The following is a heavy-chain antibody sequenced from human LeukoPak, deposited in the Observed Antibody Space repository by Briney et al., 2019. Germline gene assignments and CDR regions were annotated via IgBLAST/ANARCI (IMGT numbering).Heavy chain of an antibody. D-gene: IGHD3-10*02. CDR3: AELGITMIGGV. V-gene: IGHV3-48*03. J-gene: IGHJ6*04. Sequence: GGSLRLSCAASGYTFRNYAMNWVRQAPGKGLEWVSYISSSGSTIYYADSVKGRFTISRDNAKNSLYLQMNSLRAEDTAVYYCAELGITMIGGVWGKGTTVTISS. CDR1: GYTFRNYA. CDR2: ISSSGSTI.